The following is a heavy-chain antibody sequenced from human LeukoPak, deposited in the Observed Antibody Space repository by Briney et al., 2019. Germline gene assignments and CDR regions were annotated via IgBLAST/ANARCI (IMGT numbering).Heavy chain of an antibody. D-gene: IGHD3-3*01. Sequence: GGSLRLSCAASGFTFSSYAMSWVRQAPGKGLKWVSAISGSGGSTYYADSVKGRFTISRDNSKNTLYLQMNSLRAEDTAVYYCAKDTALRFLEWLLSYFDYWGQGTLVTVSS. CDR3: AKDTALRFLEWLLSYFDY. CDR2: ISGSGGST. V-gene: IGHV3-23*01. CDR1: GFTFSSYA. J-gene: IGHJ4*02.